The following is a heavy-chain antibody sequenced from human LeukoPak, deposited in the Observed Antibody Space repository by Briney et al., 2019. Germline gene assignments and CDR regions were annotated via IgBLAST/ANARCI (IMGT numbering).Heavy chain of an antibody. D-gene: IGHD5-18*01. CDR3: ARDAVDTANAV. J-gene: IGHJ6*02. CDR1: GFTFSDYA. CDR2: ISKDGSDK. Sequence: GGSLRLSCAASGFTFSDYAMHWVRQAPGKGLEWVAVISKDGSDKYYPGSVRGRFTISRDNAKNTLYLQMNSLRAEDTAVYYCARDAVDTANAVWGQGTTVTVSS. V-gene: IGHV3-30-3*01.